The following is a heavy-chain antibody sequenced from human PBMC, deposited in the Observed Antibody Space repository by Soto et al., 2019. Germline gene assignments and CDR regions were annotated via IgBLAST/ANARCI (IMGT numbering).Heavy chain of an antibody. D-gene: IGHD5-12*01. J-gene: IGHJ4*02. V-gene: IGHV3-48*03. Sequence: EVQLVESGGALVQPGGSLRLSCAASRFTFSSYEMHWVRQAPGKGLEWVSYISGSGSVVYYADSVKGRFTISRDNTRNSLYLQMNSLRDEDTALYYCVRYCSTTLCNGVATRIFDHWGQGTLVTVSS. CDR1: RFTFSSYE. CDR3: VRYCSTTLCNGVATRIFDH. CDR2: ISGSGSVV.